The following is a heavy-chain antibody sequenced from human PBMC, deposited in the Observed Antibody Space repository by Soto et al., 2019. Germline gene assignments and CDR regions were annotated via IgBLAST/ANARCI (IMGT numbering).Heavy chain of an antibody. Sequence: VASVKVSCKASGGTFSSYAISWVRQAPGQGLEWMGGIIPIFGTANYAQKFQGRVTITADESTSTAYMELSSLRSEDTAVYYCARDGSPYCGGDCYSTPSPYFQHWGQGTLVTVSS. V-gene: IGHV1-69*13. CDR3: ARDGSPYCGGDCYSTPSPYFQH. D-gene: IGHD2-21*02. CDR1: GGTFSSYA. J-gene: IGHJ1*01. CDR2: IIPIFGTA.